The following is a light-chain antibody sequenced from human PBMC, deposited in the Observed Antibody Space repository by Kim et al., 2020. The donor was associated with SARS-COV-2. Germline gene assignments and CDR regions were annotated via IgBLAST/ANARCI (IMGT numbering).Light chain of an antibody. CDR3: QAWDSSTAV. CDR1: KLGDKN. V-gene: IGLV3-1*01. Sequence: VAPGQPASITCSGDKLGDKNANWYQQKPGQPPVLVIDQDSKRPSGIPERFSGSNSGNTATLTISGTQAMDEADYYCQAWDSSTAVFGGGTQLTVL. CDR2: QDS. J-gene: IGLJ3*02.